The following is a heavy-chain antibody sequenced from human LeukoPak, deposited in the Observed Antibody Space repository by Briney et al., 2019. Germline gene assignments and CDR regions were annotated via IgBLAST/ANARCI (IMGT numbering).Heavy chain of an antibody. CDR2: IVVGSGNI. Sequence: ASVKLSCEASGFTFTSYAMQWVRQARGQRLEWVGWIVVGSGNINYAQKFQERVTITSDMSTSTAYMELSSLRSEDTAVYYCAAVGTTDYYYGMDVWGKGTTVTVSS. D-gene: IGHD4-17*01. J-gene: IGHJ6*04. CDR3: AAVGTTDYYYGMDV. CDR1: GFTFTSYA. V-gene: IGHV1-58*02.